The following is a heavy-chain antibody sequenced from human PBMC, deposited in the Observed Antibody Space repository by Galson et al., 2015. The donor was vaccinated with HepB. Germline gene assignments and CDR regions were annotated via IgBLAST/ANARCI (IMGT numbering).Heavy chain of an antibody. D-gene: IGHD2-2*01. V-gene: IGHV3-66*01. CDR2: IYSGGST. CDR3: ARVSEVVPAATLDSYYFDY. CDR1: GFTVSSNY. Sequence: SLRLSCAASGFTVSSNYMSWVRQAPGKGLEWVSVIYSGGSTYYADSVKGRFTISRDNSKNTLYLQMNSLRAEDTAVYYCARVSEVVPAATLDSYYFDYWGQGTLVTVSS. J-gene: IGHJ4*02.